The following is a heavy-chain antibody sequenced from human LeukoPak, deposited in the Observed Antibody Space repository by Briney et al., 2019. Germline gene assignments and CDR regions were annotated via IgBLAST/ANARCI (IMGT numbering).Heavy chain of an antibody. V-gene: IGHV4-59*08. CDR2: IYYSGST. J-gene: IGHJ4*02. D-gene: IGHD5-18*01. CDR3: ARRGYSRKYFDY. Sequence: MTSETLSLTCTVSGGSISSYYWSWIRQPPGKGLEWIGYIYYSGSTNYNPSLKSRVTISVDTSKDQFSLKLNSVTAADTAVYYCARRGYSRKYFDYWGQGTLVTVSS. CDR1: GGSISSYY.